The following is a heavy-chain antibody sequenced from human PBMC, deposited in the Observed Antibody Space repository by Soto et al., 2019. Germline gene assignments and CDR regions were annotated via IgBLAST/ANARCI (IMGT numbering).Heavy chain of an antibody. Sequence: SETLSLTCTVSGGPVTSGTFYWSWIRQPPGKGLEWIGEIYYNENTNYNPSLKSRVTISADTSKNQFSLRLSSVTAADTAVYYCARVASKMAWFDPWGPGTLVTVSS. CDR2: IYYNENT. CDR1: GGPVTSGTFY. V-gene: IGHV4-61*01. CDR3: ARVASKMAWFDP. J-gene: IGHJ5*02. D-gene: IGHD5-12*01.